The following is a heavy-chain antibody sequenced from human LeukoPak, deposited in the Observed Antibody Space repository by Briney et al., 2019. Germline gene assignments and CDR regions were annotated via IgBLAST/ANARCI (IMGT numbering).Heavy chain of an antibody. CDR1: GYSLTELS. V-gene: IGHV1-24*01. CDR3: ARVIVLYYYYYMDV. CDR2: FDPEDGET. D-gene: IGHD2-8*02. J-gene: IGHJ6*03. Sequence: ASVKVSCKVSGYSLTELSMYWVRQAPGKGLERMGGFDPEDGETMYAQKLQGRVTMTEDTSTDTAYMELSSLRSDDTAVYYCARVIVLYYYYYMDVWGKGTTVTISS.